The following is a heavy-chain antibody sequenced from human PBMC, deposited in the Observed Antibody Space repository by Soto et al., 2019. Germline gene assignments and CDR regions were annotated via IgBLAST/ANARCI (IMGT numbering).Heavy chain of an antibody. CDR1: GGSISSYY. CDR2: IYYSGST. J-gene: IGHJ6*02. CDR3: ARDGPAAIRANYYYYYGMDV. Sequence: SETLSLTCTVSGGSISSYYWSWIRQPPGKGLEWIGYIYYSGSTNYNPSLKSRVTISVDTSKNQFSLKLSSVTAADTAVYYCARDGPAAIRANYYYYYGMDVWGQGTTVTVSS. D-gene: IGHD2-2*01. V-gene: IGHV4-59*01.